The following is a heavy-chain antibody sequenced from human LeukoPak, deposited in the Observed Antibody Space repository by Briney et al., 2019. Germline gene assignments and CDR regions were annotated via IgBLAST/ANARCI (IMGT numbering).Heavy chain of an antibody. CDR1: GFTFSSYA. V-gene: IGHV3-30*04. CDR2: ISYDGSNK. J-gene: IGHJ4*02. Sequence: GGSLRLSCAASGFTFSSYAMHWVRQAPGKGLEWVAAISYDGSNKYYADSVKGRFTISRDNSKNTLYLQMNSLRAEDTAVYYCARGSGYFDWTSADYWGQGTLVTVSS. D-gene: IGHD3-9*01. CDR3: ARGSGYFDWTSADY.